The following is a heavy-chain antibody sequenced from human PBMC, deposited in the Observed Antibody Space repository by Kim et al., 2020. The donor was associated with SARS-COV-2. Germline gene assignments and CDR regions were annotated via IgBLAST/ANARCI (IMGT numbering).Heavy chain of an antibody. CDR1: GYTFTSYA. V-gene: IGHV1-3*01. CDR2: INAGNGNT. D-gene: IGHD6-19*01. CDR3: ARGSGIAVAVLPPGL. Sequence: ASVKVSCKASGYTFTSYAMHWVRQAPGQRLEWMGWINAGNGNTKYSQKFQGRVTITRDTSASTAYMELSSLRSEDTAVYYCARGSGIAVAVLPPGLWGQGTLVTVSS. J-gene: IGHJ4*02.